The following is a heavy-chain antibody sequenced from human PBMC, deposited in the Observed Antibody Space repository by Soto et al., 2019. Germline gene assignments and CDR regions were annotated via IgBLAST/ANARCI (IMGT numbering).Heavy chain of an antibody. CDR1: GYTFTSYG. V-gene: IGHV1-18*01. CDR3: GGARRKSSSGKGDLFKRTTN. D-gene: IGHD6-13*01. Sequence: QVQLVQSGAEVKKPGASVKVSCKASGYTFTSYGISWVRQAPGQGLEWMGWISAYNGNTNYAQKLQGRVTMTTDTPTSTAYMGLGGRELDTPALYYWGGARRKSSSGKGDLFKRTTNWAQGTRSTAPS. J-gene: IGHJ4*02. CDR2: ISAYNGNT.